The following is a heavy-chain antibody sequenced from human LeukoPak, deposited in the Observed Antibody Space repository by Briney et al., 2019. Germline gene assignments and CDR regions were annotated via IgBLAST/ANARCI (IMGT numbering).Heavy chain of an antibody. CDR3: ARHPYYYGSGSSEVDY. CDR2: IYTSGST. CDR1: GGSISSYY. D-gene: IGHD3-10*01. J-gene: IGHJ4*02. Sequence: SETLSLTCTVSGGSISSYYWSWIRQPAGKGLEWIGRIYTSGSTNYNPSLKSRVTMSVDTSKNQFSLKLSSVTAADTAVYYCARHPYYYGSGSSEVDYWGQGTLVTVSS. V-gene: IGHV4-4*07.